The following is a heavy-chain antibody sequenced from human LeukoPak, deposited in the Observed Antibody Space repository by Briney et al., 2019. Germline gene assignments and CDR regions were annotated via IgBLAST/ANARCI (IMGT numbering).Heavy chain of an antibody. D-gene: IGHD3-22*01. CDR2: ISGIGGST. CDR3: AKGIVVVITTRSAFDI. Sequence: PGGPLRLSCAASGFTFSSYAMSWVRQAPGKGLEWVSAISGIGGSTYYADSVKGRFTISRDNSKNTLYLQINSLRAEDTAVYYCAKGIVVVITTRSAFDIWGQGTMVTVS. CDR1: GFTFSSYA. J-gene: IGHJ3*02. V-gene: IGHV3-23*01.